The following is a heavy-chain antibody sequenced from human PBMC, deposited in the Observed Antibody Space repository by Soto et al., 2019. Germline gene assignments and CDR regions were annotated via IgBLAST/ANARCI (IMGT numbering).Heavy chain of an antibody. CDR1: GGSFSGYY. CDR3: ARGRDGYNSDYFDY. CDR2: INHSGST. D-gene: IGHD5-12*01. J-gene: IGHJ4*02. Sequence: PSETLSLTCAVYGGSFSGYYWSWIRQPPGKGLEWIGEINHSGSTNYNPSLKSRVTISVDTSKNQFSLKLSSVTAADTAVYYCARGRDGYNSDYFDYWGQGTLVTVSS. V-gene: IGHV4-34*01.